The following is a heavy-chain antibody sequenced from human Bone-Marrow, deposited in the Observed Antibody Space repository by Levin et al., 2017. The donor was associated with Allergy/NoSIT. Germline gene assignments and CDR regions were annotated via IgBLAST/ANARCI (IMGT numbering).Heavy chain of an antibody. CDR3: AKATQSGNYFADY. CDR1: GFRFSTYG. Sequence: GGSLRLSCVAAGFRFSTYGMHWVRQSPVRGLEWVAAISSDERNQHYTDSVKGRFTISWDNSKNTLFLQMNSLTPDATALYYCAKATQSGNYFADYWGQGTLVTVSS. CDR2: ISSDERNQ. D-gene: IGHD1-26*01. V-gene: IGHV3-30*18. J-gene: IGHJ4*02.